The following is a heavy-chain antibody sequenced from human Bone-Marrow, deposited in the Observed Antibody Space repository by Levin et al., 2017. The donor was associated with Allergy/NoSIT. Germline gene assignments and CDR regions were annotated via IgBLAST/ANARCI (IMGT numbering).Heavy chain of an antibody. D-gene: IGHD3-10*01. CDR2: IDWDDDK. CDR1: GFSLSTSGMC. J-gene: IGHJ4*02. V-gene: IGHV2-70*11. CDR3: VRTASYDSGSYQFDY. Sequence: SGPTLVKPTQTLTLTCTFSGFSLSTSGMCVSWIRQPPGKALEWLARIDWDDDKYYSSSLKTRLTISKDTSKNQVVLKMTNMDPADTATYYCVRTASYDSGSYQFDYWGQGTLVSVSS.